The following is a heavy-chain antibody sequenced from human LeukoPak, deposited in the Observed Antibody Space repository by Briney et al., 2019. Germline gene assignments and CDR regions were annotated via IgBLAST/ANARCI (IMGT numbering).Heavy chain of an antibody. CDR3: ARVTDTARVNYYYYGMDV. CDR2: ISAYNGNT. CDR1: GYTFTSYG. D-gene: IGHD5-18*01. Sequence: GASVKVSCKAAGYTFTSYGISWVRHAPGQGLEWMGWISAYNGNTNYAQKLQGRVTMTRDTSTSTAYMELRSLRSDDTAVYYCARVTDTARVNYYYYGMDVWGQGTTVTVSS. V-gene: IGHV1-18*01. J-gene: IGHJ6*02.